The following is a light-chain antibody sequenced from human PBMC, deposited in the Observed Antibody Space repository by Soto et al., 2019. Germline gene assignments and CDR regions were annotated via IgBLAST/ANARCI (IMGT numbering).Light chain of an antibody. J-gene: IGLJ3*02. Sequence: QSVLTQPPSVSGAPGQTVTISCTGLSSNIGAGYDVNWYQQVPGTAPKLLIYGNKNRPSRVPDRFSGSRSGTSGSLAITGLQTEDEADYFCQSYDSSLNAVVFGGGTKLTVL. CDR2: GNK. CDR3: QSYDSSLNAVV. V-gene: IGLV1-40*01. CDR1: SSNIGAGYD.